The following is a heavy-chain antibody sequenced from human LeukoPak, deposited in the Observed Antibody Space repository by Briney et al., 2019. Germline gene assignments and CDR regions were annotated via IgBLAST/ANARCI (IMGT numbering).Heavy chain of an antibody. CDR3: ARLIAPGYSYAFNGFDI. Sequence: GASVKVSCKASGYTFTDYYMHWVRQAPGQGLEWMGWINPNSGGTSYAQKFQGRVTMTRDTSISTAYMELSRLTSDDTALYYCARLIAPGYSYAFNGFDIWGQGTMVTVSS. J-gene: IGHJ3*02. CDR1: GYTFTDYY. D-gene: IGHD5-18*01. V-gene: IGHV1-2*02. CDR2: INPNSGGT.